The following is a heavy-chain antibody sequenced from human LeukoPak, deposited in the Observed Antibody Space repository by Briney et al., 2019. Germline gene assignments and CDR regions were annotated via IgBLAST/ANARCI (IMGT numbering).Heavy chain of an antibody. CDR3: ARVRIAAALDY. Sequence: ASVKVPCKASGYTFTSYYMHWVRQAPGQGLEWMGIINPSGGSTSYAQKFQGRVTMTRDTSTSTVYMELSSLRSEDTAVYYCARVRIAAALDYWGQGTLVTVSS. D-gene: IGHD6-13*01. CDR2: INPSGGST. CDR1: GYTFTSYY. J-gene: IGHJ4*02. V-gene: IGHV1-46*01.